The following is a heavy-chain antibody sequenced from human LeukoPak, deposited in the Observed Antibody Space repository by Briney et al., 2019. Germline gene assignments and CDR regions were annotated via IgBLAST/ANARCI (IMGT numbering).Heavy chain of an antibody. Sequence: SETLSLTCTVSGGSISSYYWSWIRQPPGEGLWWVGYIYYSGSTNYKPSLKSRVTISVDTSKNQFSLKLSSVTAADTAVYYCVSYYYDSSGYLYFDYWGQGTLVTVSS. CDR3: VSYYYDSSGYLYFDY. CDR2: IYYSGST. D-gene: IGHD3-22*01. J-gene: IGHJ4*02. V-gene: IGHV4-59*01. CDR1: GGSISSYY.